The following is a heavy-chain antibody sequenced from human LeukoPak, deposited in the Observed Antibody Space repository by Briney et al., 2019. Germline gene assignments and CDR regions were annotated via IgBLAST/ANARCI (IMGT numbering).Heavy chain of an antibody. CDR2: INAFNGDT. D-gene: IGHD3-10*01. J-gene: IGHJ5*02. V-gene: IGHV1-18*01. Sequence: VKVSCKASGYSFTSYGITWVRQAPGLGLEWMGWINAFNGDTDHAQKFQGRVTMTTDTSTSTAYMELGSLRSDDTAVYYCARDGSGTWSDPWGQGTLVTVSS. CDR3: ARDGSGTWSDP. CDR1: GYSFTSYG.